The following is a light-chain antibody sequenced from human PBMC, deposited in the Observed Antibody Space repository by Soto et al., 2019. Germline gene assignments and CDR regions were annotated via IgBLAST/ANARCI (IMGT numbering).Light chain of an antibody. CDR1: SSNIGSNY. Sequence: QSVLTQPPSASGTPGQRVTISCSGSSSNIGSNYVSWYQQLPGTAPKLLMYDNNKRPSGIPDRFSGSKSGTSATLGITGLQTGDEADYYCGTWDGSLSAVVFGGGTKLTVL. J-gene: IGLJ2*01. CDR2: DNN. V-gene: IGLV1-51*01. CDR3: GTWDGSLSAVV.